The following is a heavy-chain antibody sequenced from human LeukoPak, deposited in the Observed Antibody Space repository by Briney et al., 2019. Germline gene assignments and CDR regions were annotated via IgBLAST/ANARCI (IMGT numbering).Heavy chain of an antibody. V-gene: IGHV4-34*01. J-gene: IGHJ4*02. D-gene: IGHD3-3*01. CDR2: INHSGST. CDR3: ARGPLRFLEWLPLDY. Sequence: SETLSLTCAVYGGSFSGYYWSWIRQPPGKGLEWIGEINHSGSTNYNPSLKSRVTISVDTSKNQFSLKLSSVTAADTAVYYCARGPLRFLEWLPLDYWGQGTLVTVSS. CDR1: GGSFSGYY.